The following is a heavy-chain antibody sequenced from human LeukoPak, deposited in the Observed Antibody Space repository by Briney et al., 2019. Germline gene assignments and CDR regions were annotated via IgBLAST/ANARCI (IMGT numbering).Heavy chain of an antibody. CDR1: GFTFSSYA. CDR3: AKGGSEVPAARTYFDY. J-gene: IGHJ4*02. D-gene: IGHD2-2*01. Sequence: GGSLRLSCAASGFTFSSYAMTWVRQAPGKGLEWVSAISGSGGSTDYADSVKGRFTISRDNSKNTLYLQMNSLRAEDTAVYYCAKGGSEVPAARTYFDYWGQGTLVTVSS. CDR2: ISGSGGST. V-gene: IGHV3-23*01.